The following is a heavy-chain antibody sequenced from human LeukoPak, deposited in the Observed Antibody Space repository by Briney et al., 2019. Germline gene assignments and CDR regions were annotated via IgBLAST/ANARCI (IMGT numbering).Heavy chain of an antibody. V-gene: IGHV2-5*02. CDR1: GFSLSTSGVG. D-gene: IGHD4-17*01. CDR2: IYWDDDK. CDR3: ARKNYGDYGVGAFDI. Sequence: SGPTLVKPTQTLTLTCTFSGFSLSTSGVGVGWIRQPPGKALEWLALIYWDDDKRYSPSLKSRLTTTKDTSKNQVVLTMTNMGPVDTATYYCARKNYGDYGVGAFDIWGQGTMVTVSS. J-gene: IGHJ3*02.